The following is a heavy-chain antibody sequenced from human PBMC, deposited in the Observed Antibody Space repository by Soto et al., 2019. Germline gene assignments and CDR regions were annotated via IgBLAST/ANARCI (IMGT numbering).Heavy chain of an antibody. Sequence: GGSLRLSCAASGFTFSSYGMHWVRQAPGKGLEWVAVLSYDGSYKYYADSVKGRFTISRDNSKNTLYLQMNSLRADDTAMYYCAKDYDSSGYYDFFDYWGQGTLVTVS. CDR1: GFTFSSYG. CDR3: AKDYDSSGYYDFFDY. V-gene: IGHV3-30*18. D-gene: IGHD3-22*01. J-gene: IGHJ4*02. CDR2: LSYDGSYK.